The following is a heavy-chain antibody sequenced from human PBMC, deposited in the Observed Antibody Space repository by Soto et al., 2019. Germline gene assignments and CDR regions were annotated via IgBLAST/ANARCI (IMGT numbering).Heavy chain of an antibody. J-gene: IGHJ3*02. CDR1: GFTFSSYA. V-gene: IGHV3-30-3*01. D-gene: IGHD3-22*01. CDR2: ISYDGSNK. Sequence: QVQLVESGGGVVQPGRSLRLSCAASGFTFSSYAMHWVRQAPGKGLAWVAVISYDGSNKYYADSVKGRFTISRDNSKNTLYLQMNSLRAEDTDVYYCARAVDYYDSSGYQGAFDIWGQGTMVTVSS. CDR3: ARAVDYYDSSGYQGAFDI.